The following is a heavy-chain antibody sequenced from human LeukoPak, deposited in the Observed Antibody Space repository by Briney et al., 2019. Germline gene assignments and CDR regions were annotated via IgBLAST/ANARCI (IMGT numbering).Heavy chain of an antibody. CDR3: ARVLQSSSATTFHYYYGMDV. Sequence: ASVKVSCKASGYTFTSYYMHWVRQAPGQGLEWMGIINPSGGSTSYAQKFQGRVTMTRDTSTSTAYMELSSLRSEDTAVYYCARVLQSSSATTFHYYYGMDVWGQGTTVTVSS. V-gene: IGHV1-46*01. CDR1: GYTFTSYY. D-gene: IGHD5-24*01. CDR2: INPSGGST. J-gene: IGHJ6*02.